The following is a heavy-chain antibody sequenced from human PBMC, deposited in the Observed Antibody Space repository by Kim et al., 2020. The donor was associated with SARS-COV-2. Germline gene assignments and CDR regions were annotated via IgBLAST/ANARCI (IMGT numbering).Heavy chain of an antibody. Sequence: GGSLRLSCAASGFTFSSYAMSWVRQAPGKGLEWVSLISGSSDNTYYADSVKGRFTISRDNSKNTLYLQMTSLRVEDTAVYYCAKREGYGGIDFWGQGTLV. D-gene: IGHD4-17*01. J-gene: IGHJ4*02. V-gene: IGHV3-23*01. CDR3: AKREGYGGIDF. CDR1: GFTFSSYA. CDR2: ISGSSDNT.